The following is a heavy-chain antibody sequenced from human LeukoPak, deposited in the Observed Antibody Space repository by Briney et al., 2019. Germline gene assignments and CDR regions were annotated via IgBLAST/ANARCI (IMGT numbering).Heavy chain of an antibody. CDR3: ARDQRYCSSSSCPWEPFDY. D-gene: IGHD2-2*01. CDR1: GFTFSSYW. J-gene: IGHJ4*02. Sequence: GGSLRLSCAASGFTFSSYWMSWVGQAPGKGLEWGANIKQDGSEKYYVDSVKGRFTISRDNAKNSLYLQMNSLRAEDTAVYYCARDQRYCSSSSCPWEPFDYWGQGTLVTVSS. CDR2: IKQDGSEK. V-gene: IGHV3-7*05.